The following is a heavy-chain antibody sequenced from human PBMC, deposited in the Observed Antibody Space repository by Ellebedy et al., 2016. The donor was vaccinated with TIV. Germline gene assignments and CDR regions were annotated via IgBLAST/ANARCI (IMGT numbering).Heavy chain of an antibody. D-gene: IGHD2-21*01. Sequence: SETLSLXXAVYGGSFSGYYWTWIRQPPGKSLEWIGEANHGGSTNYNPSLKSRVTISVDTSKNQFSLKLNSLTAADTAVYYCARGAVALQPLKHFDSWGQGTLVTVSS. CDR3: ARGAVALQPLKHFDS. CDR1: GGSFSGYY. CDR2: ANHGGST. V-gene: IGHV4-34*01. J-gene: IGHJ4*02.